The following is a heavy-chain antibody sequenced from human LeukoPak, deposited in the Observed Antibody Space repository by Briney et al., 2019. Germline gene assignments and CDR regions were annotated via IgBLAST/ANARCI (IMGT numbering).Heavy chain of an antibody. J-gene: IGHJ2*01. CDR1: GFIFSSYS. Sequence: PGGSLRLSCAASGFIFSSYSMNWVRQAPGKGLEWVSSIGLSSSHIYYADSVRGRFSISRDNAINSLYLQMNSLRAEDTAVYYCARGLVVAGTDWYFDLWGRGTLVTVSS. CDR3: ARGLVVAGTDWYFDL. V-gene: IGHV3-21*01. D-gene: IGHD6-19*01. CDR2: IGLSSSHI.